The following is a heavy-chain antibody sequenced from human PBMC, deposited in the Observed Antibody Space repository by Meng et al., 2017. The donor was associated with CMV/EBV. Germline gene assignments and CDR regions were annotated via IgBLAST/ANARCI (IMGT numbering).Heavy chain of an antibody. CDR1: GFTFSDYY. CDR2: ISSSGSSI. Sequence: GESLKISCAASGFTFSDYYMSWIRQAPGKGLEWVSYISSSGSSIYYADSVKGRFTISRDNSKNSLYLQMNSLRAEDTAVYYCALTQDYYYGMDVWGQGTTVTVSS. CDR3: ALTQDYYYGMDV. J-gene: IGHJ6*02. V-gene: IGHV3-11*01. D-gene: IGHD2-15*01.